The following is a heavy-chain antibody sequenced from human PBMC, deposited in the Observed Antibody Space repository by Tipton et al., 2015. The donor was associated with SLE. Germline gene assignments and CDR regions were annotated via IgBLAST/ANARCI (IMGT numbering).Heavy chain of an antibody. CDR3: ARDRSQQPDAFDI. V-gene: IGHV4-34*01. CDR2: INHSGST. J-gene: IGHJ3*02. Sequence: TLSLTCAVYGGSFSGYYWSWIRQPPGKGLEWIGEINHSGSTNYNPSLKSRVTISVDTSKNQFSLKLSPVTAADTAVYYCARDRSQQPDAFDIWGQGTMVTVSS. D-gene: IGHD6-13*01. CDR1: GGSFSGYY.